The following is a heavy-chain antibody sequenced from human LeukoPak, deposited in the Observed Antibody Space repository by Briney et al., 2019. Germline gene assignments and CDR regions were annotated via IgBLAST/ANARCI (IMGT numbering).Heavy chain of an antibody. CDR2: IRKDGSEK. CDR3: ARHWEGVESDAFDI. D-gene: IGHD1-26*01. CDR1: GFTLEIYW. V-gene: IGHV3-7*04. Sequence: HPGGSLRLSCAASGFTLEIYWMSWVRQAPGKGLEWVANIRKDGSEKNYVDSVKGRFTISRDNAKNSLYLQMNSLRADDTALYYCARHWEGVESDAFDIWGQGTMVTVSS. J-gene: IGHJ3*02.